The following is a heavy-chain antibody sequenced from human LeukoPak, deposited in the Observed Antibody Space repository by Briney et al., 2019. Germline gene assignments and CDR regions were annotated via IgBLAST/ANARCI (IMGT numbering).Heavy chain of an antibody. V-gene: IGHV3-33*01. CDR3: TRYNNDHFDY. Sequence: QPGRSLRLSCAGSGFTFGGYGMHWFRQTPGKGLEWVAVIAYDGSRAFYADSVKGRFTISRDNSKNTMSVQMDDLRAEDTAVCYCTRYNNDHFDYWGQGTLVTVSS. J-gene: IGHJ4*02. CDR1: GFTFGGYG. CDR2: IAYDGSRA. D-gene: IGHD1-14*01.